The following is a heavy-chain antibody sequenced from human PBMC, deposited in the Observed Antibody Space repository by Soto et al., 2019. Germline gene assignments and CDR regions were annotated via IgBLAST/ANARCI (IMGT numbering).Heavy chain of an antibody. CDR2: ISGGGDTT. D-gene: IGHD3-10*01. J-gene: IGHJ4*02. CDR1: GFTFNNYA. CDR3: AKGRGGSGSLTPRVDF. Sequence: EVQLLESGGGLVQPGGSLRLSCAASGFTFNNYAMTWVRQAPGKGLEWVSAISGGGDTTSYADSVKGRFTVSRDGSKNTLYLKKSSLRAEDTALYYCAKGRGGSGSLTPRVDFWGQGTLVTVSS. V-gene: IGHV3-23*01.